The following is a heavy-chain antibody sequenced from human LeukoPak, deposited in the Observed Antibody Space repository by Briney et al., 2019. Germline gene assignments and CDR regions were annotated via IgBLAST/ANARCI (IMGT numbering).Heavy chain of an antibody. CDR3: ARGRVAYSAYYFDY. CDR2: IYHSGST. D-gene: IGHD2-15*01. J-gene: IGHJ4*02. V-gene: IGHV4-38-2*01. Sequence: SETLSLTCAVSGYSISSGYYWGWIRQPPGKGLEWIGSIYHSGSTYYNPSLKSRVTISVDTPKNQFSLKLSSVTAADTAVYYCARGRVAYSAYYFDYWGRGTLVTVSS. CDR1: GYSISSGYY.